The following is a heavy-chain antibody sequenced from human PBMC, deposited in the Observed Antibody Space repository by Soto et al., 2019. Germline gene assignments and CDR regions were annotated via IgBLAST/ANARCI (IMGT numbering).Heavy chain of an antibody. V-gene: IGHV3-74*01. J-gene: IGHJ2*01. CDR2: ITTDGSGT. D-gene: IGHD3-10*01. CDR1: GFTFHHYW. Sequence: EVQVVESGGGSVQPGGSLRLSCTASGFTFHHYWMHWVRQAPGKGLVWVSRITTDGSGTDYADSVKGRFTIYRDNAKNTVYLQMNSLRAEDTAVYYCAREGESGWYFDLWGRGTLVTVSS. CDR3: AREGESGWYFDL.